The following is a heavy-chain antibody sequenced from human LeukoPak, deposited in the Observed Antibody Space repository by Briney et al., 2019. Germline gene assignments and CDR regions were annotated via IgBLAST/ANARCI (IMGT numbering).Heavy chain of an antibody. CDR1: GFTFSDHY. D-gene: IGHD3-22*01. CDR3: ARDLSRNYYYDSSGYPS. V-gene: IGHV4-4*02. J-gene: IGHJ5*02. CDR2: IYHSGST. Sequence: AGGSLRLSCAASGFTFSDHYMDWVRQPPGKGLEWIGEIYHSGSTNYNPSLKSRVTISVDKSKNQFSLKLSSVTAADTAVYYCARDLSRNYYYDSSGYPSWGQGTLVTVSS.